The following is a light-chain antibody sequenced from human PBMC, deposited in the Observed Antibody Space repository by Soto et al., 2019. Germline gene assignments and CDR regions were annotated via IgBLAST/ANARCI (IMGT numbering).Light chain of an antibody. CDR1: SSNIGAGYD. CDR2: S. CDR3: SSFAGSIFYV. Sequence: QSVLTQPPSVSGAPGQRVTISCTGSSSNIGAGYDIHWYQQLSGEPHGVPDRFSGSKSGNTASLTVSGLQAEDEADYFCSSFAGSIFYVFGTGTKVTVL. V-gene: IGLV1-40*01. J-gene: IGLJ1*01.